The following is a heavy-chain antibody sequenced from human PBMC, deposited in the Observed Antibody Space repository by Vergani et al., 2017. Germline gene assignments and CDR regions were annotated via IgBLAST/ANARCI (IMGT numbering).Heavy chain of an antibody. Sequence: QVQLVESGGGVVQPGRSLRLSCAASGFTFSSYGMHWVRQAPGKGLEWVAVIWYDGSNKYYADSVKGRFTISRDNSKNTLYLQMNSLRAEDTAVYYCARDFGNGDAFDIWGQGTMVTVSS. CDR3: ARDFGNGDAFDI. V-gene: IGHV3-33*01. CDR1: GFTFSSYG. J-gene: IGHJ3*02. D-gene: IGHD3-3*01. CDR2: IWYDGSNK.